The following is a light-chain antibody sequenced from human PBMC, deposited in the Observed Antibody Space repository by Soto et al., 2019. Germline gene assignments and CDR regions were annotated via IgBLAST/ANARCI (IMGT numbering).Light chain of an antibody. Sequence: QSALTQPRSVSGSPGQSVTISCTGTSSDVGGYNYVSWYQQHPGKAPKLMIYDVSKRPSGVPDRFSGSKSGNTASLTISGVQAEDEADYYCCSSAGSDTFYVFGTGTKVTVL. J-gene: IGLJ1*01. CDR1: SSDVGGYNY. CDR3: CSSAGSDTFYV. CDR2: DVS. V-gene: IGLV2-11*01.